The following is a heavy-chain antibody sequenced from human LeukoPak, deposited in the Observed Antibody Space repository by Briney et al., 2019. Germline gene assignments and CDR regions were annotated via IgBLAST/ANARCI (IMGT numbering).Heavy chain of an antibody. Sequence: SETLSLTCTVSGGSISTSNYYWGWIRQPPGKGLEWIGNIFYSGSTYYSPSLKSRVTISVDTSKNQFSLKLSSVTAADTAVYYCARDAWAWDYWGQGTLVTVSS. CDR2: IFYSGST. D-gene: IGHD1-26*01. CDR1: GGSISTSNYY. CDR3: ARDAWAWDY. J-gene: IGHJ4*02. V-gene: IGHV4-39*07.